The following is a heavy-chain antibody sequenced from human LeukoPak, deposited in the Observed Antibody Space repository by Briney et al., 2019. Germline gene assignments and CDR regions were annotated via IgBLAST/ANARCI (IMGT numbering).Heavy chain of an antibody. Sequence: SVKGSCKASGGTFSSYAISWVRQAPGQGLEWMGGIIPIFGTANYAQKVYGRVTITTDESTSTAYMALSSLRSEDTAVYYCAREPVAGEGGDYWGQGTLVTVSS. V-gene: IGHV1-69*05. CDR1: GGTFSSYA. CDR2: IIPIFGTA. J-gene: IGHJ4*02. CDR3: AREPVAGEGGDY. D-gene: IGHD6-19*01.